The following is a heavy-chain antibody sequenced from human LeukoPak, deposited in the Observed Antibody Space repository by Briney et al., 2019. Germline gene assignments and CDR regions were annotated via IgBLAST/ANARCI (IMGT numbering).Heavy chain of an antibody. J-gene: IGHJ4*02. CDR1: GFTFSSYA. CDR3: ANSGSSWYWPFDY. Sequence: PGGSLRLSCAASGFTFSSYAMSWVRRAPGKGLEWVSAISGSGGSTYYADSVKGRFTISRDNSKNTLYLQMNSLRAEDTAVYYCANSGSSWYWPFDYGGQGTLVTVSS. CDR2: ISGSGGST. V-gene: IGHV3-23*01. D-gene: IGHD6-13*01.